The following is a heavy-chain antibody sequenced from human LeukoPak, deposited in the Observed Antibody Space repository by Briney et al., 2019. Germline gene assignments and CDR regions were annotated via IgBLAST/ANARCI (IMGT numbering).Heavy chain of an antibody. D-gene: IGHD4-17*01. J-gene: IGHJ4*02. CDR1: GDSISSDVYY. CDR3: AGETGFYGDRYSFDY. V-gene: IGHV4-30-4*01. Sequence: SETLSLTCTVSGDSISSDVYYWTWIRQPPGKGLEWIGYIYYSGSTYYNSSLQSRVSISIDTSKKQFSLKLSSVTAADTAVYYCAGETGFYGDRYSFDYWGQGTLVTVSS. CDR2: IYYSGST.